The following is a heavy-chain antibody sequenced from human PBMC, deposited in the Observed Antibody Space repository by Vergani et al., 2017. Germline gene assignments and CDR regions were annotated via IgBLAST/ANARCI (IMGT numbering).Heavy chain of an antibody. J-gene: IGHJ4*02. D-gene: IGHD3-9*01. Sequence: QVQVVPSGAAVKKSGASVKVSCKTSGYTFSNYSMHWVRQAPGQGLEWMGIINTSGGHTNYAQKFQGRVTMTRDTSTSTVYMGLSSLRSEDTAIYYCAIGDYGILTGYRYLGQGTLGTVAA. CDR3: AIGDYGILTGYRY. CDR2: INTSGGHT. V-gene: IGHV1-46*03. CDR1: GYTFSNYS.